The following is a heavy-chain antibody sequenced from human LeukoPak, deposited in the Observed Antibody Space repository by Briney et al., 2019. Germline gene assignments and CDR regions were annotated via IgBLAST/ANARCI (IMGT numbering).Heavy chain of an antibody. CDR1: GFTFSSYA. Sequence: GGSLRLSCAASGFTFSSYAMSWVRQAAGKGLEWVSGISGSGGSTYYADSVKGRFTISRDNSKNTLYLQMNSLRAEDTAVYYCAKETRKAPYYYMDVWGRGTTVTVSS. D-gene: IGHD1-14*01. CDR2: ISGSGGST. V-gene: IGHV3-23*01. CDR3: AKETRKAPYYYMDV. J-gene: IGHJ6*03.